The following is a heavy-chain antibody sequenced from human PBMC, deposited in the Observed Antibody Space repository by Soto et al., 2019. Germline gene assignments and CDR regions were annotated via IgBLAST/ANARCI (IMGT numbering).Heavy chain of an antibody. CDR1: GASIRNYY. V-gene: IGHV4-59*01. CDR3: ARDQNGSPHFDY. CDR2: SYYSGST. D-gene: IGHD1-26*01. Sequence: SETLSLTCTVSGASIRNYYWSWIRQPPGKGLEWIGFSYYSGSTNYNPSLNSRVTMSVDTSKNQFSLKLTSVTAADTAVYYCARDQNGSPHFDYWGQGILVTVSS. J-gene: IGHJ4*02.